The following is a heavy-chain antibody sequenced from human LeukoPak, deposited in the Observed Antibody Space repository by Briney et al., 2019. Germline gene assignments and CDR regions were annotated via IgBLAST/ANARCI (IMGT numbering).Heavy chain of an antibody. D-gene: IGHD5-18*01. Sequence: SETLSLTCAVYGGSFSGYYWSWIRQPPGKGLEWLGEINHSGSTNYNPSLKSRVTISVDTSKNQFSLRLSSVTAADTAVYYCARGSGYGGYSSWGQGTLVTVSS. CDR3: ARGSGYGGYSS. V-gene: IGHV4-34*01. J-gene: IGHJ5*02. CDR2: INHSGST. CDR1: GGSFSGYY.